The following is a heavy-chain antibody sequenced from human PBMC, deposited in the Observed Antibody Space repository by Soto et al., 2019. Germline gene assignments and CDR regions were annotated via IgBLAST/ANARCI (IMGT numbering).Heavy chain of an antibody. CDR3: ARAGGIVVVPAAILVAFDI. V-gene: IGHV1-46*03. J-gene: IGHJ3*02. CDR1: VYSFTSYY. D-gene: IGHD2-2*01. Sequence: ASVNVACKGFVYSFTSYYMHWVRQAPKQGLEWMGIINPSGGSTSYAQKFQGRVTMTRDTSTSTVYMELSSLRSEDTAVYYCARAGGIVVVPAAILVAFDIWGQGTMVTVSS. CDR2: INPSGGST.